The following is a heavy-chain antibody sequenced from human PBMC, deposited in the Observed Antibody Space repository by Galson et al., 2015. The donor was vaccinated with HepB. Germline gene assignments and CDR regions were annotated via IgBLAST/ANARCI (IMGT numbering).Heavy chain of an antibody. CDR3: ARGYGDYYEAFDI. V-gene: IGHV1-69*13. CDR2: IIPIFGIA. J-gene: IGHJ3*02. D-gene: IGHD4-17*01. CDR1: GGTFSSYA. Sequence: SVKVSCKASGGTFSSYAISWVRQAPGQGLEWMGGIIPIFGIANYAQKFQGRVTITADESTSTAYMELSSLRSEDTAVYYCARGYGDYYEAFDIWGQGTMVTVSS.